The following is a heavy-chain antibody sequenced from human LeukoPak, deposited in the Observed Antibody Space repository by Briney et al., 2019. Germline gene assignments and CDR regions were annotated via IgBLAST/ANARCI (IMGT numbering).Heavy chain of an antibody. J-gene: IGHJ3*02. CDR1: GFTFSSYS. V-gene: IGHV3-21*01. Sequence: GGSLRLSCAASGFTFSSYSMNGVRRAPGRGLEGVSSIISSSSYIYYADSVKGRFTISRDNAKNSLYLQMNSLRAEDTAVYYCARDKGGQIAAAGNNAFDIWGQGTMVTVSS. CDR2: IISSSSYI. D-gene: IGHD6-13*01. CDR3: ARDKGGQIAAAGNNAFDI.